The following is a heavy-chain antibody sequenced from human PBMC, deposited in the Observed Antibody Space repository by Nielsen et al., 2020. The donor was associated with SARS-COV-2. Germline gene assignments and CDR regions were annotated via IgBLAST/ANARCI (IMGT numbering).Heavy chain of an antibody. CDR1: GYIFTGYY. CDR2: ISPSSGVT. Sequence: ASVKVSCKASGYIFTGYYMHWVRQAPGQGLEWMGRISPSSGVTKYAQKFQGRVTITRDTSISTVYMEMSSLRSDDTAVYYCAKGGRYESSGSLDYWGQGTLVTVSS. D-gene: IGHD3-22*01. CDR3: AKGGRYESSGSLDY. V-gene: IGHV1-2*06. J-gene: IGHJ4*02.